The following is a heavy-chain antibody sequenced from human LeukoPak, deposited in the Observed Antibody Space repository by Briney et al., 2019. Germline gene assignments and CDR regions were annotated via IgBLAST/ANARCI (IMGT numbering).Heavy chain of an antibody. D-gene: IGHD3-10*01. Sequence: PSETLSLTCAVYGGSFSGYYWSWIRQPPGKGLEWIGETNHSGSTNYNPSLKSRVTISVDTSKNQFSLKLSSVTAADTAVYYCARGSDLIPQVRWGQGTLVTVSS. J-gene: IGHJ4*02. CDR3: ARGSDLIPQVR. CDR2: TNHSGST. V-gene: IGHV4-34*01. CDR1: GGSFSGYY.